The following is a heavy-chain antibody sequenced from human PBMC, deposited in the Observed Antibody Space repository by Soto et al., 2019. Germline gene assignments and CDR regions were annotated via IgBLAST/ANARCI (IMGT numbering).Heavy chain of an antibody. CDR1: GYTFTSYG. CDR2: ISAYNGNT. Sequence: GASVKVSCKASGYTFTSYGISWVRQAPGQGLEWMGWISAYNGNTIYAQKLQGRVTMTTDTSTSTAYTELRSLRSDDTAVYYCARDVEVPRDYYGMDVWGQGTTVTVSS. CDR3: ARDVEVPRDYYGMDV. V-gene: IGHV1-18*04. J-gene: IGHJ6*02.